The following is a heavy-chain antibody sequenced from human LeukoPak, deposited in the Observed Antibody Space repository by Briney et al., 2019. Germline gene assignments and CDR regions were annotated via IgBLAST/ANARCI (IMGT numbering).Heavy chain of an antibody. CDR3: AKYARTMGFGESRSYYYYYYMDV. V-gene: IGHV3-23*01. CDR2: ISGSGGST. D-gene: IGHD3-10*01. Sequence: PGGSLRLSCAASGFTFSSYGMSWVRQAPGKGLEWVSAISGSGGSTYYADSVKGRFTISRDNSKNTLYLQMNSLRAEDTAVYYCAKYARTMGFGESRSYYYYYYMDVWGKGTTVTISS. CDR1: GFTFSSYG. J-gene: IGHJ6*03.